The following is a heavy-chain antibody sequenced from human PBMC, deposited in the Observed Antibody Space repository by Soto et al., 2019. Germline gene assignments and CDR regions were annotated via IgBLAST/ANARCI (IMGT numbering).Heavy chain of an antibody. Sequence: PSETLSLTCTVSGGSISSYYWSWIRQPPGKGLEWIGYIYYSGSTNYNPSLKSRVTISVDTSKNQFSLKLSSVTAADTAVYYCARSHGSGSYSVYYFDYWGQGTLVTVSS. J-gene: IGHJ4*02. D-gene: IGHD3-10*01. CDR3: ARSHGSGSYSVYYFDY. CDR2: IYYSGST. CDR1: GGSISSYY. V-gene: IGHV4-59*01.